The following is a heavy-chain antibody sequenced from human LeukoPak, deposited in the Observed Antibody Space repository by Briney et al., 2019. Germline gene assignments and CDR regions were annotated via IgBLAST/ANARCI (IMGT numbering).Heavy chain of an antibody. J-gene: IGHJ4*02. CDR3: ARGVATNRYYSDY. CDR1: GYTFTSYA. CDR2: INAGNGNT. D-gene: IGHD5-12*01. V-gene: IGHV1-3*01. Sequence: ASVKVSCKASGYTFTSYATHWVRQAPGQRLEWMGWINAGNGNTKYSQKFQGRVTITRDTSASTAYMELSGLRSEDTAVYSCARGVATNRYYSDYWGQGTLVTVSS.